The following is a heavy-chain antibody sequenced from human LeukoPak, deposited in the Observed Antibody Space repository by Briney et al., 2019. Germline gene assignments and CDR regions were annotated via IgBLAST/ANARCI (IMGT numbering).Heavy chain of an antibody. CDR2: IKSKTDGGTT. CDR1: GFTFSSYW. J-gene: IGHJ6*02. V-gene: IGHV3-15*01. CDR3: TTDSNGWAYKITPRSYYYYYGMDV. D-gene: IGHD3-16*01. Sequence: NSGGSLRLSCAASGFTFSSYWMNWARQAPGKGLEWVGRIKSKTDGGTTDYAAPVKGRFTISRDDSKNTLYLQMNSLKTEDTAVYYCTTDSNGWAYKITPRSYYYYYGMDVWGQGTTVTVSS.